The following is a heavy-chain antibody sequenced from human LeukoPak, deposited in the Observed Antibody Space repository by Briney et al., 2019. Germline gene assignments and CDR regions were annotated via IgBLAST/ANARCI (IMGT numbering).Heavy chain of an antibody. CDR2: IYSGGST. D-gene: IGHD3-22*01. CDR3: ARRAYSSGYYPSYWYFDL. V-gene: IGHV3-53*01. J-gene: IGHJ2*01. CDR1: GFTVSSNY. Sequence: GGSLRLSCAASGFTVSSNYMSWVRQAPGKGLEWVSAIYSGGSTYYADSVKGRFTISRDNSKNTLYLQMNSLRAEDTAVYYCARRAYSSGYYPSYWYFDLWGRGTLVTVSS.